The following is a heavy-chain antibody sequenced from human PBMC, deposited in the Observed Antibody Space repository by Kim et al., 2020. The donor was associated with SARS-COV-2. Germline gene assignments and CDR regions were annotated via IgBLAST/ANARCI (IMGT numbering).Heavy chain of an antibody. CDR3: AKDLNLGFDS. CDR1: SFTLGHFA. J-gene: IGHJ4*02. V-gene: IGHV3-23*01. CDR2: ISDSGDTT. D-gene: IGHD7-27*01. Sequence: GGSLRLSCAASSFTLGHFAMNWARQAPGKGLEWISSISDSGDTTYYADSVKGRFTISRDNSKNTLFLQMNSLRADDTAMYYCAKDLNLGFDSWGQGTLVTVSA.